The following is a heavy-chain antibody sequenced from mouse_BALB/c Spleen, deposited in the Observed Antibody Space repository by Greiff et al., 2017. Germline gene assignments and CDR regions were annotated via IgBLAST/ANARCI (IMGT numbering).Heavy chain of an antibody. V-gene: IGHV7-3*02. CDR1: GFTFTDYY. Sequence: EVHLVESGGGLVQPGGSLRLSCATSGFTFTDYYMSWVRQPPGKALEWLGFIRNKANGYTTEYSASVKGRFTISRDNSQSILYLQMNTLRAEDSATYYCARDENDGYWAMDYWGQGTSVTVSS. J-gene: IGHJ4*01. CDR3: ARDENDGYWAMDY. D-gene: IGHD2-3*01. CDR2: IRNKANGYTT.